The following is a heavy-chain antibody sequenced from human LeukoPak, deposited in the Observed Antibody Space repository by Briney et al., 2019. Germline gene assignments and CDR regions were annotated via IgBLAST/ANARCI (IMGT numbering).Heavy chain of an antibody. D-gene: IGHD6-13*01. CDR1: GFTFSSYG. V-gene: IGHV3-33*01. Sequence: GGSLRLSCAASGFTFSSYGMHWVRQAPGKGLDWVALMWYDGSNKYYADSVKGRFTISRDNSKNTLYLQMNSLRAEDTAVYYCARAEGYYSSSWYYYYWGQGTLVTVSS. CDR3: ARAEGYYSSSWYYYY. CDR2: MWYDGSNK. J-gene: IGHJ4*02.